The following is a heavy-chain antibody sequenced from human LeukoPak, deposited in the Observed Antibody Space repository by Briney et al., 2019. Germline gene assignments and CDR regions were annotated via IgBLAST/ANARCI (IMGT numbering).Heavy chain of an antibody. CDR2: MYTIGSS. Sequence: SETLSLTCSVSGGSIKNYYWSCIRQPAGKGLEWIGHMYTIGSSIYNPSLKSRVTMSLDRSKSQFSLKLSSVTAADTAVYYCARLCSIRWCLHDWFDPWGQGTLVTVSS. V-gene: IGHV4-4*07. CDR1: GGSIKNYY. CDR3: ARLCSIRWCLHDWFDP. J-gene: IGHJ5*02. D-gene: IGHD2-21*01.